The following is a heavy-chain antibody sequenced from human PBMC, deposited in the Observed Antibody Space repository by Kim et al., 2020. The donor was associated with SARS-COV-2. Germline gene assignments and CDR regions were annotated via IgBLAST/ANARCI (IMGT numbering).Heavy chain of an antibody. D-gene: IGHD2-15*01. Sequence: FQGRVTITADESTSTAYMELSSLRSEDTAVYYCARVLYCSGGSCYGYDYWGQGTLVTVSS. CDR3: ARVLYCSGGSCYGYDY. V-gene: IGHV1-69*01. J-gene: IGHJ4*02.